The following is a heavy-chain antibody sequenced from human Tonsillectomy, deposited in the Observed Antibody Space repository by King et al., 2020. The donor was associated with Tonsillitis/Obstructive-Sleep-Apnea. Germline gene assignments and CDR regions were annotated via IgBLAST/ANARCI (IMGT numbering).Heavy chain of an antibody. CDR2: FSGGGRGVIT. CDR3: ARDHILDY. D-gene: IGHD2-21*01. Sequence: VQLVESGGDLLQPGGSLRLSCAASGFTLRSYAGGWFRKAPGGGLGGASGFSGGGRGVITYYADSVKGRFTISRDNSKNTLYLQMNSLRAEDTAVYYCARDHILDYWGQGTLVTVSS. J-gene: IGHJ4*02. CDR1: GFTLRSYA. V-gene: IGHV3-23*04.